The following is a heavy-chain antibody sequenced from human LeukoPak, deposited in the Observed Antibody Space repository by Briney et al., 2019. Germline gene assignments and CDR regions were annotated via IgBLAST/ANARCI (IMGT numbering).Heavy chain of an antibody. D-gene: IGHD6-19*01. Sequence: GGSLRLSCAASGFTFSSYAMHWVRQAPGKGLEWVAVISYDGSNKYYADSVKGRFTISRDNSKNTLYLQMNSLRAEDTAVYYCARDGPSSGGWPHGAFDIWGQGTMVTVSS. CDR2: ISYDGSNK. V-gene: IGHV3-30-3*01. J-gene: IGHJ3*02. CDR3: ARDGPSSGGWPHGAFDI. CDR1: GFTFSSYA.